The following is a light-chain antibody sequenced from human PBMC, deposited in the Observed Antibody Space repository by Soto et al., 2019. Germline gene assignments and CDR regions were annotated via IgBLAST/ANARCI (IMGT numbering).Light chain of an antibody. J-gene: IGLJ2*01. CDR3: GTWDSSLSAVV. V-gene: IGLV1-51*01. CDR1: SSNIGNNS. CDR2: DNN. Sequence: QSVLTQPPSVSAAPGQKVTISCSGSSSNIGNNSVSWYQQLPGTAPKLIIYDNNKRPSGIPDRFSGSKSGTSATLGITGLQTGDEADYYCGTWDSSLSAVVFGGGTQLTVL.